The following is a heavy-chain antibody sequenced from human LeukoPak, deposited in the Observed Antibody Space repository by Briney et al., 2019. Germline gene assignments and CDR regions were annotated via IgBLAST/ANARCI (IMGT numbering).Heavy chain of an antibody. CDR3: ARNGQLLSGGNWFDP. D-gene: IGHD2-2*01. Sequence: ASVKVSCKASGYIFTGFYMHWVQQAPGQGPEWMGWINPNNGDTKYAQKFHDRVTMTRDTSLTTAYMELTRLTSDDTAFYYCARNGQLLSGGNWFDPWGQGALVTVSS. J-gene: IGHJ5*02. V-gene: IGHV1-2*02. CDR2: INPNNGDT. CDR1: GYIFTGFY.